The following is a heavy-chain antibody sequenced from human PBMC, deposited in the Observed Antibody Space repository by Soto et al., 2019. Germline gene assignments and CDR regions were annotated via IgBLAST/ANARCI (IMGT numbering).Heavy chain of an antibody. J-gene: IGHJ6*02. CDR1: GFTFGSYE. V-gene: IGHV3-48*03. Sequence: GGSLRLSCAASGFTFGSYEMNWVRQAPGKGLEWVSYISSSGSTIYYADSVKGRFTISRDNAKNSLYLQMNSLRAEDTAVYYCARDHKGGYYYYGVDVWGQGTTVTVSS. CDR3: ARDHKGGYYYYGVDV. CDR2: ISSSGSTI.